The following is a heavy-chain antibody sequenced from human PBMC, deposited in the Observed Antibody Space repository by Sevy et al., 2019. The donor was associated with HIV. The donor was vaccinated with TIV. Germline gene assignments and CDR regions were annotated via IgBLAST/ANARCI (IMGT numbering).Heavy chain of an antibody. CDR3: AKGGGGHYDPDEIGYYFYYYNMDV. V-gene: IGHV3-23*01. CDR2: ISGSGTRT. J-gene: IGHJ6*03. D-gene: IGHD3-22*01. Sequence: GGSLRLSCAVSGFSFDSYGMTWVRQAPGKGLEWVSGISGSGTRTYYADSVKGRFSISRDNSKNRLYLQMNSLRSEDTDISYCAKGGGGHYDPDEIGYYFYYYNMDVWGKGTTVTVSS. CDR1: GFSFDSYG.